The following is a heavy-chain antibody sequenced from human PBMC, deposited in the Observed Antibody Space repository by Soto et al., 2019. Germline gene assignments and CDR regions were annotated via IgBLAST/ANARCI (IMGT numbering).Heavy chain of an antibody. CDR3: ARDSSGWRAEYFQH. D-gene: IGHD6-19*01. Sequence: SETLSLTCTVSGGSISSGGYYWSWIRQHPGKGLEWIGYIYYSGSTYYNPSLKSRVTISVDTSKNQFSLKLSSVTAADTAVYYCARDSSGWRAEYFQHWGQGTLVTDSS. CDR2: IYYSGST. V-gene: IGHV4-31*03. J-gene: IGHJ1*01. CDR1: GGSISSGGYY.